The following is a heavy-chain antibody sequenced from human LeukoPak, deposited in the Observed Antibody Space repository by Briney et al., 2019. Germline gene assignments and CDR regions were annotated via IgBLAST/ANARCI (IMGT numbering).Heavy chain of an antibody. D-gene: IGHD3-3*01. CDR1: GGSFSGYY. CDR2: IYYSGST. CDR3: ARDFWSGYYRGYNWFDP. V-gene: IGHV4-34*01. Sequence: SETLSLTCAVYGGSFSGYYWSWIRQPPGKGLEWIGYIYYSGSTYYNPSLKSRVTISVDTSKNQFSLKLSSVTAADTAVYYCARDFWSGYYRGYNWFDPWGQGTLVTVSS. J-gene: IGHJ5*02.